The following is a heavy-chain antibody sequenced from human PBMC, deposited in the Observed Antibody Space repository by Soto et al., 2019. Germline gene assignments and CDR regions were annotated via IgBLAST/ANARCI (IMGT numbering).Heavy chain of an antibody. D-gene: IGHD3-10*01. V-gene: IGHV4-34*01. CDR1: GGSFSGYY. Sequence: QVQLQQWGAGLLKPSETLSLTCAVYGGSFSGYYWSWIRQPPGKGLEWIGEINHSVSTNYNPSLKSRVTISVDTSKNQFSLKLSSVTAAATAVYYCARGWFGELPRFWGQGTLVTVSS. J-gene: IGHJ4*02. CDR3: ARGWFGELPRF. CDR2: INHSVST.